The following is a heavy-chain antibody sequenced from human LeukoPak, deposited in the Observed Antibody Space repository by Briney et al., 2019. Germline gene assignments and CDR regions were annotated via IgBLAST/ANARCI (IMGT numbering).Heavy chain of an antibody. V-gene: IGHV3-48*01. Sequence: HAGGSLRLSCAASGFTFSSYSMNWVRQAPGKELAWVSYISSSSTIYYADSVKGRFTISRDNAKNSLYLQMNSLRAEDTAVYYCARGILTGYYNPPYFDYWGQGTLVTVS. CDR2: ISSSSTI. D-gene: IGHD3-9*01. CDR3: ARGILTGYYNPPYFDY. J-gene: IGHJ4*02. CDR1: GFTFSSYS.